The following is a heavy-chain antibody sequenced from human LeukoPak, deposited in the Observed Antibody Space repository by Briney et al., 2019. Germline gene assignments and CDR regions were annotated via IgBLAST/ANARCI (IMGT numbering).Heavy chain of an antibody. J-gene: IGHJ3*02. CDR1: GGSISSSSYY. CDR2: IYCSGST. D-gene: IGHD2-21*02. CDR3: ARDGSVVVVTAIPDDAFDI. Sequence: SETLSLTCTVSGGSISSSSYYWGWIRQPPGKGLEWIGSIYCSGSTYYNPSLKSRVTISVDTSKNQFSLKLSSVTAADTAVYYCARDGSVVVVTAIPDDAFDIWGQGTMVTVSS. V-gene: IGHV4-39*07.